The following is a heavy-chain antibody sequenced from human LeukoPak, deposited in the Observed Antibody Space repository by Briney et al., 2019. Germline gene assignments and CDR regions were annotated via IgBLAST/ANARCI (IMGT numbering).Heavy chain of an antibody. CDR3: AKDEDEYFQH. CDR1: GFTFSSYG. CDR2: IRYDGSNK. Sequence: GGSLRLSSAASGFTFSSYGMHWVRQAPGKGLEWVAFIRYDGSNKYYADSVKGRFTISRDNSKNTLYLQMNSLRAEDTAVYYCAKDEDEYFQHWGQGTLVTVSS. J-gene: IGHJ1*01. V-gene: IGHV3-30*02.